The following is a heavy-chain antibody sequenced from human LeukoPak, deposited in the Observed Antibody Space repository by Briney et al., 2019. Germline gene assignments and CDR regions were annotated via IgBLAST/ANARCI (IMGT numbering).Heavy chain of an antibody. J-gene: IGHJ5*02. CDR1: GGSINRYY. CDR3: ARRVIESAVTSERNWFDP. V-gene: IGHV4-59*08. D-gene: IGHD4-11*01. Sequence: PSATLSLTCSLSGGSINRYYWNWIRQPPGKGLKWIANFSNSGNTHYNPSLESRVTISVDTSKNQFSLKLSSVTAADTAVYYCARRVIESAVTSERNWFDPWGQGTLITVSS. CDR2: FSNSGNT.